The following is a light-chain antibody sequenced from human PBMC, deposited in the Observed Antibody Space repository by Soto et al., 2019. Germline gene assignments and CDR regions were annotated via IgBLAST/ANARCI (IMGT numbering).Light chain of an antibody. J-gene: IGKJ5*01. CDR3: QQIYITPPIT. CDR1: QNIDNH. Sequence: DIQLTQYKSSLSASVGDSVSISCRSSQNIDNHLNWYRQRSGEAPEVLINAASNLRSGVPSRFSGSGSGTDFTLTIDGLQPEDFAVYYCQQIYITPPITFCQVTRLEI. CDR2: AAS. V-gene: IGKV1-39*01.